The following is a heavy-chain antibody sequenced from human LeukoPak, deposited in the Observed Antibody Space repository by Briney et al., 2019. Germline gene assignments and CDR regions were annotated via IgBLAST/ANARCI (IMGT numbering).Heavy chain of an antibody. V-gene: IGHV3-21*01. CDR1: GFTFSSYS. CDR2: ISSSSDYI. D-gene: IGHD1-26*01. Sequence: PGQSLRLSCAASGFTFSSYSMNWVRPAPGNGLEWVSSISSSSDYIYYADSLKGRSTISRDHATRSLYLQMNSLRAEDTAVYCCAREEGGAGLYGFDIWGQGTMVTVSS. J-gene: IGHJ3*02. CDR3: AREEGGAGLYGFDI.